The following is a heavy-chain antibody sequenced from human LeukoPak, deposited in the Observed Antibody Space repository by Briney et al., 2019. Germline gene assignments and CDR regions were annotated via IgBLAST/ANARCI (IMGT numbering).Heavy chain of an antibody. CDR1: GFIFSEYS. Sequence: GGSLRLSCAASGFIFSEYSLIWVRQAPGAGLEWVSYINTNGRTIYYADTVKGRFTMSRDNDKNSMYLQMNSLRAEDTAVYYCARDCSGRNWARDFDYWGQGTLVTVSS. V-gene: IGHV3-48*01. D-gene: IGHD2-15*01. CDR2: INTNGRTI. CDR3: ARDCSGRNWARDFDY. J-gene: IGHJ4*02.